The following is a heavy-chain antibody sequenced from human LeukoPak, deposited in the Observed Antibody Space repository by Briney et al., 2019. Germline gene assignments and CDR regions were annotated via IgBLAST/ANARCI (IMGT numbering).Heavy chain of an antibody. J-gene: IGHJ4*02. V-gene: IGHV1-18*01. Sequence: ASVKXXCKASGYTFTSYGISWVRQAPGQGLEWMGWISAYNGNTNYAQKLQGRVTMTTDTSTSTAYMELRSLRSDDTAVYYCARSKRPAYYYGSGSYYSDYWGQGTLVTVSS. CDR1: GYTFTSYG. CDR2: ISAYNGNT. D-gene: IGHD3-10*01. CDR3: ARSKRPAYYYGSGSYYSDY.